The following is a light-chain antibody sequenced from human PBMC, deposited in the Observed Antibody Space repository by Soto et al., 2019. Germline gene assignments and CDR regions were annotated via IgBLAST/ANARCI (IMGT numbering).Light chain of an antibody. CDR2: WAS. Sequence: DIVMSQSPDYLAVSLGERATINCKSSQSVLYSSNNKNYLAWYQQKPGQPPKLLIYWASTRESGVPDRFSGSGSGTDFTLTISSLQAEDVAVYYCQQYYTTPRTFGQGTKVDIK. CDR1: QSVLYSSNNKNY. V-gene: IGKV4-1*01. CDR3: QQYYTTPRT. J-gene: IGKJ1*01.